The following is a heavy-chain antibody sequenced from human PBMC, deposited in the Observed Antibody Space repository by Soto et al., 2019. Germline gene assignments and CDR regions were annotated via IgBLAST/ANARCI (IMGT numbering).Heavy chain of an antibody. D-gene: IGHD1-1*01. CDR2: IYYSGST. CDR1: GGSISSYY. J-gene: IGHJ5*02. CDR3: ARTGTTFGRLDWFDP. V-gene: IGHV4-59*01. Sequence: PSETLSLTCTVSGGSISSYYWSWIRQPPGKGLEWIGYIYYSGSTNYNPSLKSRVTISVDTSKNQFSLKLSSVTAADTAVYYCARTGTTFGRLDWFDPWGQGTLVTVSS.